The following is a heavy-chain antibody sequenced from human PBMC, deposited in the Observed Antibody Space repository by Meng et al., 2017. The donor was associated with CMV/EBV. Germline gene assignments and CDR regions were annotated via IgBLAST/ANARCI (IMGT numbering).Heavy chain of an antibody. CDR3: ARGESYYDFWSGSSNWFDS. Sequence: GSLRLSCAVYGGSFSGYYWSWIRQPPGKGLEWIGEINHSGSTNYNPSLKSRVTISVDTSKNQFSLKLSSVTAADTAVYYCARGESYYDFWSGSSNWFDSWGQGTLVTVSS. J-gene: IGHJ5*01. CDR1: GGSFSGYY. V-gene: IGHV4-34*01. CDR2: INHSGST. D-gene: IGHD3-3*01.